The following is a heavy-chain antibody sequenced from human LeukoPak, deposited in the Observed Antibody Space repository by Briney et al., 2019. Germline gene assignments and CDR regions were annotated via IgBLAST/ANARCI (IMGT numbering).Heavy chain of an antibody. Sequence: YWIGWIRQPPGKGLEWIGYIYYSGSTYYNPSLKSRVTISVDTSKNQFSLKLSSVTAADTAVYYCARVGIVATVDAFDIWGQGTMVTVPS. CDR1: Y. V-gene: IGHV4-30-4*08. D-gene: IGHD5-12*01. CDR3: ARVGIVATVDAFDI. J-gene: IGHJ3*02. CDR2: IYYSGST.